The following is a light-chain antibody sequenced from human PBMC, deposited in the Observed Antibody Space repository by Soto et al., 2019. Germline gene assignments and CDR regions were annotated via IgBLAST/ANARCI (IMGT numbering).Light chain of an antibody. CDR3: QQRSNWPPT. Sequence: ENVLTQSPGTLSLSPGERATLSCRASQSVSSYSLAWYQQKPGQAPRLVMYGTSNRATGIPDRFSGSGSGTDFTLTISRLEPEDFAVYYCQQRSNWPPTFGPGTKVDI. V-gene: IGKV3D-20*02. CDR2: GTS. J-gene: IGKJ3*01. CDR1: QSVSSYS.